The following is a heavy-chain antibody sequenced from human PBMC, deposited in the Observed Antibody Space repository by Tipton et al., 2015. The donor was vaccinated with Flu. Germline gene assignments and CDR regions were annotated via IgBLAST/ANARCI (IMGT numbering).Heavy chain of an antibody. J-gene: IGHJ4*02. V-gene: IGHV3-7*01. CDR3: AIFKNPGH. CDR1: GFTFSNYG. CDR2: INEDGSTT. D-gene: IGHD2/OR15-2a*01. Sequence: SGFTFSNYGIHWVRQAPGKGLEWVANINEDGSTTYYLGSVRGRFTISRDNARNSVFLQMNSLRVEDTALYYCAIFKNPGHWGQGTLVTVSS.